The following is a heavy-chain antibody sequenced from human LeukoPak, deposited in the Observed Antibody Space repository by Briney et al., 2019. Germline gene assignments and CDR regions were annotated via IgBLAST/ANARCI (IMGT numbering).Heavy chain of an antibody. CDR2: INPSSGGT. J-gene: IGHJ4*02. V-gene: IGHV1-2*02. CDR3: ARDAGANYFDY. CDR1: GYTFTGYY. Sequence: ASVKVSCKASGYTFTGYYMHWVRQAPGQGLEWLGWINPSSGGTNYALKFQGRVTLTGDTSIRTACMELSRLRSDDTAVYYCARDAGANYFDYWGQGSLVTVSS. D-gene: IGHD3-10*01.